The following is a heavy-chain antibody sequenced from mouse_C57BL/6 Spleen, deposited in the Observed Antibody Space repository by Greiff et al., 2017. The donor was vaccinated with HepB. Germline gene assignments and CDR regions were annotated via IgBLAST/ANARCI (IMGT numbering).Heavy chain of an antibody. Sequence: ESGPGLVKPSQSLSLTCSVTGYSITSGYYWNWIRQFPGNKLEWMGYISYDGSNNYNPSLKNRISITRDTSKNQFFLKLNSVTTEDTATYYCARENYDYDVYAMDYWGQGTSVTVSS. J-gene: IGHJ4*01. V-gene: IGHV3-6*01. D-gene: IGHD2-4*01. CDR3: ARENYDYDVYAMDY. CDR1: GYSITSGYY. CDR2: ISYDGSN.